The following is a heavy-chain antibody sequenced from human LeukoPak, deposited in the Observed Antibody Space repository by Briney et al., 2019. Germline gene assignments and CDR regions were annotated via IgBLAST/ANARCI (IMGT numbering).Heavy chain of an antibody. D-gene: IGHD6-19*01. Sequence: ASVKVSCKASGYTFTSYGISWVRQAPGQGLEWMGWISAYNGNTNYAQKLQGRVTMTTDTSTSTAYMEQRSLRSHDTAVYYCAMGKPADSSACPRYYYSSYVMDAWGQGPRSPSP. CDR2: ISAYNGNT. CDR1: GYTFTSYG. V-gene: IGHV1-18*01. CDR3: AMGKPADSSACPRYYYSSYVMDA. J-gene: IGHJ6*02.